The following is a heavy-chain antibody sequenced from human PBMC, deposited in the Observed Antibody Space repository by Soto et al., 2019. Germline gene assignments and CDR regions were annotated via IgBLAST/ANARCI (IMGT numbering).Heavy chain of an antibody. CDR3: ARGTPSPLIVRSSRGPWFDP. V-gene: IGHV4-59*08. CDR1: GVSISSYY. D-gene: IGHD2-15*01. Sequence: SETLSLTCTFSGVSISSYYLSWLRPPPGKGLEWIGYMYYGGRTNYNPSLKSRVTISVDTSKMQVSLKLSSVTAADTAVYFCARGTPSPLIVRSSRGPWFDPWGQGTLVTVSS. CDR2: MYYGGRT. J-gene: IGHJ5*02.